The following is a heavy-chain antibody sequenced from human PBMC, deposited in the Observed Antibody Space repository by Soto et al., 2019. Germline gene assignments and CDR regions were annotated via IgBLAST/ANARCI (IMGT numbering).Heavy chain of an antibody. CDR3: ARHKNWAYYYYGMDV. CDR1: GGSISSYY. J-gene: IGHJ6*02. D-gene: IGHD7-27*01. CDR2: IYYSGST. V-gene: IGHV4-59*08. Sequence: PSETLSLTCTVSGGSISSYYWSWIRQPPGKGLEWIGYIYYSGSTNYNPSLKSRVTISVDTSKNQFSLKLSSVTAADTAVYYCARHKNWAYYYYGMDVWGQGTTVTVSS.